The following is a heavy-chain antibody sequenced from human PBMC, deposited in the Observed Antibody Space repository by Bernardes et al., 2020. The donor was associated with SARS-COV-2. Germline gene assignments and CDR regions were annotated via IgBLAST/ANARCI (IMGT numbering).Heavy chain of an antibody. CDR3: AKDNYGSGSYIDY. V-gene: IGHV3-9*01. J-gene: IGHJ4*02. CDR1: GFTFDDYA. CDR2: ISWNSGSI. D-gene: IGHD3-10*01. Sequence: GWSLRLSCAASGFTFDDYAMHWVRQAPGKGLEWVSGISWNSGSIGYADSVKGRFTISRDNAKNSLHLQMNSLRAEDTALYYCAKDNYGSGSYIDYWGQGTLVTVSS.